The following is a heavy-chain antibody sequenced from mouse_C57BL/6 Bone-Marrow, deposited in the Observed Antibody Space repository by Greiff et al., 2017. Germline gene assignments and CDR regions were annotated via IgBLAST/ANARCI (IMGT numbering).Heavy chain of an antibody. D-gene: IGHD1-1*01. CDR3: TTEGFTVVGRGY. CDR2: IDPENGDT. V-gene: IGHV14-4*01. CDR1: GFNIKDDY. J-gene: IGHJ2*01. Sequence: EVQLQESGAELVRPGASVKLSCTASGFNIKDDYMHWVKQRPEQGLEWIGWIDPENGDTEYASKFQGKATITADTSSNTAYLQLSSLTSEDTAVYYCTTEGFTVVGRGYWGQGTTLTVSS.